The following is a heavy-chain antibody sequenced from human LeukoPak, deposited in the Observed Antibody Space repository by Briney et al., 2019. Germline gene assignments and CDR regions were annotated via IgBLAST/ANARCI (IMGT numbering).Heavy chain of an antibody. CDR2: INPNSGGT. J-gene: IGHJ4*02. CDR1: GYTFTGYY. CDR3: ARGPYLVRGVIIDY. Sequence: GASVKVSCKASGYTFTGYYIHWVRQAPGQGLEWMGWINPNSGGTNYAQKFQGRVTMTGDTSITTAYMELSRLRSDDTAVYYCARGPYLVRGVIIDYWGQRTLVTVSS. D-gene: IGHD3-10*01. V-gene: IGHV1-2*02.